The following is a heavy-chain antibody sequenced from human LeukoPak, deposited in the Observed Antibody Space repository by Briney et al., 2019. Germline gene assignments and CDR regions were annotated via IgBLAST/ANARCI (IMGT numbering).Heavy chain of an antibody. CDR2: ISSSSSTI. V-gene: IGHV3-48*02. CDR3: ARRYSSSWYSGYYFDY. J-gene: IGHJ4*02. Sequence: GGSLTLSCAASGFTFSSYSMNWVRQAPGRGLDWVSYISSSSSTIYYADSVKGRFTISRDNAKNSLYLQMNSLRDEDTAVYYCARRYSSSWYSGYYFDYWGQGTLVTVSS. D-gene: IGHD6-13*01. CDR1: GFTFSSYS.